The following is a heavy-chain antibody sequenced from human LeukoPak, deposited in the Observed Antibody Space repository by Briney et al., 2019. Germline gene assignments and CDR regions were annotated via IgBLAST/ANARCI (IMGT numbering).Heavy chain of an antibody. CDR1: VFTFSIYW. CDR2: IKQNGSEK. Sequence: GSLRPSSAVSVFTFSIYWMSWVRQAPGKGLEWVANIKQNGSEKEYEDSVKGRYTISRVNSKISLYLQMNSLRAEDTAVYYCARDRCSSTSCYTPDAFDIWGQGTMVTVSS. J-gene: IGHJ3*02. D-gene: IGHD2-2*02. CDR3: ARDRCSSTSCYTPDAFDI. V-gene: IGHV3-7*01.